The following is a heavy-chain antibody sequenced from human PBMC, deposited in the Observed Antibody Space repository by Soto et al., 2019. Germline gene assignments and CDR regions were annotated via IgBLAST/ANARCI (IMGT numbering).Heavy chain of an antibody. CDR1: GGSISSSSYY. CDR3: ARWYGSEVFDY. D-gene: IGHD3-10*01. J-gene: IGHJ4*02. V-gene: IGHV4-39*01. Sequence: QLQLQESGPGLVKPSETLSLTCTVSGGSISSSSYYWGWIRQPPGKRLEWIGGMYYSVSTYFNPSFKXXVTISVNTSKNQFSLKLSSVTAADTAVYYCARWYGSEVFDYWGQGTLVTVSS. CDR2: MYYSVST.